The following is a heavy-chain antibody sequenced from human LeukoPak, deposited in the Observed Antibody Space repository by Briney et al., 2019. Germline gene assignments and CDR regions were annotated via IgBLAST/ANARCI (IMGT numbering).Heavy chain of an antibody. D-gene: IGHD2-15*01. CDR1: GFNFSNYW. CDR3: ARDMVD. CDR2: INIAGSVT. Sequence: GGSLRLSCAASGFNFSNYWMRWVRQAPGKGLEWVSRINIAGSVTTYADSVKGRFTISRDNAKKTLYLQMNSLRAEDTAVYYCARDMVDWGQGTLVTVSS. V-gene: IGHV3-74*01. J-gene: IGHJ4*02.